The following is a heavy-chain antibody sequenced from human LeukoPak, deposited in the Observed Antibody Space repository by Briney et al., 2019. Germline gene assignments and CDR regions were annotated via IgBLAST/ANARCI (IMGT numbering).Heavy chain of an antibody. V-gene: IGHV1-18*01. Sequence: ASVKVSCKASGYTFTNYGINWVRQAPGQGLEWMGWISTYNGHTNYAQKLQGRVTMTTDTSTSTAYMELRSLRSDDTAVYYCARDHAAGWELPLNWSDPWGQGTLVTVSS. CDR1: GYTFTNYG. J-gene: IGHJ5*02. CDR3: ARDHAAGWELPLNWSDP. CDR2: ISTYNGHT. D-gene: IGHD4-23*01.